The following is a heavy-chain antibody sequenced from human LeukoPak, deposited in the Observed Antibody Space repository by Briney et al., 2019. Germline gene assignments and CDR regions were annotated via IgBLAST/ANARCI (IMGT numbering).Heavy chain of an antibody. CDR2: ISGGGDMT. V-gene: IGHV3-23*01. CDR3: ARGSHRRYSSSWYSL. J-gene: IGHJ4*02. CDR1: GFTFSSYA. Sequence: GGSLRLSCAASGFTFSSYAMSWVRQGPGEGLEWVSAISGGGDMTHYTGSVKGRLTISRDNSKNTVYLQMGSLRTEDMAVLYCARGSHRRYSSSWYSLWGQGTLVTVSS. D-gene: IGHD6-13*01.